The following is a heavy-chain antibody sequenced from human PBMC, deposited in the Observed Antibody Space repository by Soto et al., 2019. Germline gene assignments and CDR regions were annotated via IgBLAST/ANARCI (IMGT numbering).Heavy chain of an antibody. CDR2: ISGSGGLT. D-gene: IGHD3-3*01. CDR1: GFTFSSYA. CDR3: VRWGYYHFWSGPPFDH. V-gene: IGHV3-23*01. J-gene: IGHJ4*02. Sequence: GGSLRLSCAASGFTFSSYAMNWVRQAPGKGLEWVSVISGSGGLTKYADSVKGRFTISRDNSKNRLYLEMNSLSAEDTAVYYCVRWGYYHFWSGPPFDHWGQGTLVTVSS.